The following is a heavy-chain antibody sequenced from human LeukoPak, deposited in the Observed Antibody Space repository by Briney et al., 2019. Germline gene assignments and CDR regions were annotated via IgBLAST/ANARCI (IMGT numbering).Heavy chain of an antibody. D-gene: IGHD6-19*01. CDR2: IHHGGNT. Sequence: SETLSLICVVSGYPVSSNSYWAWIRQSPGKGLEWIGSIHHGGNTYYNPSLMSRVSMSLDTSKNQCSLNLNSVTAADTAVFYCARWLGNGFDIWGQGTMVTVSS. CDR3: ARWLGNGFDI. J-gene: IGHJ3*02. V-gene: IGHV4-38-2*01. CDR1: GYPVSSNSY.